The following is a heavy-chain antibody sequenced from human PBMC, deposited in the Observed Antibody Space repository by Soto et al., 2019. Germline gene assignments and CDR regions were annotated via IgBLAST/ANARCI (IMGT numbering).Heavy chain of an antibody. D-gene: IGHD5-18*01. V-gene: IGHV3-53*02. CDR1: GLSVSSNY. J-gene: IGHJ2*01. CDR2: IYSSGNI. CDR3: ATGIKAVVRSWYFDL. Sequence: EVQLVETGGDLIQPGGSLRRSCAASGLSVSSNYMSWVRQAPGRGLEWVSVIYSSGNIYYRDSVKGRFTISRDNSKNTLYLQMNSLRDEDTAVYYCATGIKAVVRSWYFDLWGRGTLVTVSS.